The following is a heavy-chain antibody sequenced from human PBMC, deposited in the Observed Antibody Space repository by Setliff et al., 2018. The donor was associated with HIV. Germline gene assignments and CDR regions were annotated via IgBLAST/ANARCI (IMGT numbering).Heavy chain of an antibody. CDR2: MFYGGST. CDR1: GGSINSGGYY. J-gene: IGHJ4*02. V-gene: IGHV4-61*08. D-gene: IGHD3-10*01. Sequence: SETLSLTCIVSGGSINSGGYYWSRIRQHPGKGLEWIGYMFYGGSTNYNPSLKSRVTISVDTSKNQFSLKLSSVTAADTAVYYCARRAPRVTMVRGVIKSVPYYFDYWGQGTLVTVSS. CDR3: ARRAPRVTMVRGVIKSVPYYFDY.